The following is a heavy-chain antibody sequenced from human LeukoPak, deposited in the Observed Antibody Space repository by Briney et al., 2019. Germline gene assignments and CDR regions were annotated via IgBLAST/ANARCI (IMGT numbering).Heavy chain of an antibody. D-gene: IGHD6-19*01. V-gene: IGHV3-30*02. CDR3: AKAGSGWYAPY. CDR2: VRYNGDDK. Sequence: GGSLRLSCAASGFTFTAYGMQWVRQAPGKGLEWVAFVRYNGDDKYYADSVKGRFTISRDNSKNTVDLQMDSLRAEDTAVYYCAKAGSGWYAPYWGQGTLVTVS. CDR1: GFTFTAYG. J-gene: IGHJ4*02.